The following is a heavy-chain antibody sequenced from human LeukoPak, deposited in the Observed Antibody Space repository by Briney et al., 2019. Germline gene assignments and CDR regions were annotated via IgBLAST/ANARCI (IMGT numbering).Heavy chain of an antibody. D-gene: IGHD1-26*01. CDR1: GGSISSYY. V-gene: IGHV4-59*08. CDR3: ARHAIVGATIDY. CDR2: IYYSGST. Sequence: SETLSLTCTVSGGSISSYYWSWIRQPPGKGLEWIGYIYYSGSTNYNPSLKSRVTISVDTSKNQFSLKLSSVTAADTAVYYCARHAIVGATIDYWGQGTLVTVSS. J-gene: IGHJ4*02.